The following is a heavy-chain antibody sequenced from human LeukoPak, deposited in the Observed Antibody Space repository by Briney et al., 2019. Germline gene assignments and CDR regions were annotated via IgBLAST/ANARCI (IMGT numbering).Heavy chain of an antibody. D-gene: IGHD1-26*01. CDR2: IRSSSSTI. CDR1: GVTFSTDR. V-gene: IGHV3-48*02. CDR3: ARVSGSYNADY. J-gene: IGHJ4*02. Sequence: PGGSLRLSCAASGVTFSTDRMNWVPHGLEGRLGWGSYIRSSSSTIYYADSVKGRFTISRENAKNSLYLQMNSLRDEDTAVYYCARVSGSYNADYWGQGTLVTVSS.